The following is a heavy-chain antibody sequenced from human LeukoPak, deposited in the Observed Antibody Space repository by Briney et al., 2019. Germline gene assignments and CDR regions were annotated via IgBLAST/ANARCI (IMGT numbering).Heavy chain of an antibody. D-gene: IGHD3-22*01. Sequence: SETLSLTCTVSGYSISRGYSWGWIRQPPGKGLEWIGNIYHSGSTNYSPSLKSRVTISVDTSKNQFSLKLSSVTAADTAVYYCARHMGDYYDSSGYYYWFDPWGQGTLVTVSS. J-gene: IGHJ5*02. CDR3: ARHMGDYYDSSGYYYWFDP. CDR1: GYSISRGYS. CDR2: IYHSGST. V-gene: IGHV4-38-2*02.